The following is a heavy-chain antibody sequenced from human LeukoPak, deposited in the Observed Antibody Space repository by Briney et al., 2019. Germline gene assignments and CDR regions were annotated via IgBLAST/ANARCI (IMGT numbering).Heavy chain of an antibody. CDR2: IIPIFGTA. V-gene: IGHV1-69*05. Sequence: SVKVSCKASGYTFTSYAMNWVRQAPGQGLEWMGGIIPIFGTANYAQKFQGRVTITTDESTSTAYMELSSLRSEDTAVYYCATLSSSSVYYYMDVWGKGTTVTVSS. J-gene: IGHJ6*03. CDR3: ATLSSSSVYYYMDV. D-gene: IGHD6-6*01. CDR1: GYTFTSYA.